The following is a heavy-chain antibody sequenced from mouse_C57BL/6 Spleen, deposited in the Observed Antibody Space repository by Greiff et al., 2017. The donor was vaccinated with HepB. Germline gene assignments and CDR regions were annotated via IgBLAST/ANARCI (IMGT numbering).Heavy chain of an antibody. Sequence: QVQLKQPGAELVKPGASVKLSCKASGYTFTSYWMQWVKQRPGQGLEWIGEIDPSDSYTNYNQKFKGKATLTVDTSSSTAYMQLSSLTSEDSAVYYCARYYYGSSYGDYWGQGTTLTVSS. D-gene: IGHD1-1*01. V-gene: IGHV1-50*01. CDR3: ARYYYGSSYGDY. J-gene: IGHJ2*01. CDR1: GYTFTSYW. CDR2: IDPSDSYT.